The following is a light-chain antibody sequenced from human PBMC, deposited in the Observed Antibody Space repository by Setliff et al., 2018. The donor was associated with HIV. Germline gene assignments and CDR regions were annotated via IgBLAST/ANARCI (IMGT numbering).Light chain of an antibody. Sequence: ALTQSAPVSGSPGQSITISCTGTSSDVGSYNLVSWYQQHPGKAPKLMIYEGSKRPSGVSNRFSGSKSGSTASLTISGLQAEDEADYYCCSYAGSSTFVVFGGGTKVTVL. V-gene: IGLV2-23*03. CDR2: EGS. CDR1: SSDVGSYNL. CDR3: CSYAGSSTFVV. J-gene: IGLJ2*01.